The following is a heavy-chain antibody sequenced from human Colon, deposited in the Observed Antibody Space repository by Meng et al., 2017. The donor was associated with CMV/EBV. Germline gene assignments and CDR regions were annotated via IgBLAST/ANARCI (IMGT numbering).Heavy chain of an antibody. CDR1: GLTFSSHW. Sequence: GVLKISCVASGLTFSSHWMHWVRQTPGKELVWVSRISNDGRTPTYADSVKGRFTISRDNDKNTLYLQMNSLTVDDTAVYYCISEAAGGDYWGQGALVTVSS. J-gene: IGHJ4*02. V-gene: IGHV3-74*01. CDR3: ISEAAGGDY. CDR2: ISNDGRTP. D-gene: IGHD1-14*01.